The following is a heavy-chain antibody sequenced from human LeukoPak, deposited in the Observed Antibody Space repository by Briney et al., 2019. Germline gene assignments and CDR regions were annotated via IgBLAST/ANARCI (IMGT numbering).Heavy chain of an antibody. Sequence: PSETLSLTCIVSGGSISSRSYYWGWIRQPPGKGLEWIGSIFYSGSTYYNPSLKSRVTISVDTSKNQFSLKLSSVTAADTAVYYCARGVSSRGVYSNYNPHKVYYYYGMDVWGQGTTVTVSS. D-gene: IGHD4-4*01. CDR1: GGSISSRSYY. J-gene: IGHJ6*02. CDR3: ARGVSSRGVYSNYNPHKVYYYYGMDV. V-gene: IGHV4-39*01. CDR2: IFYSGST.